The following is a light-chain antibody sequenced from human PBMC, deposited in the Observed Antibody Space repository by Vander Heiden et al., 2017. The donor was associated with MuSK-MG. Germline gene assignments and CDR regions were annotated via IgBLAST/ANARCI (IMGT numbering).Light chain of an antibody. V-gene: IGKV1-5*03. CDR3: QQYKDYSPLT. CDR2: KAS. Sequence: DIQMTQSPSTLSASVGDRVIITCRASQSISTWLAWYQQKPGKAPKLLICKASTLESGVPSRFSGSGYGTEFTLTISSRQPDDFAAYYCQQYKDYSPLTFGGGTKVEIK. CDR1: QSISTW. J-gene: IGKJ4*01.